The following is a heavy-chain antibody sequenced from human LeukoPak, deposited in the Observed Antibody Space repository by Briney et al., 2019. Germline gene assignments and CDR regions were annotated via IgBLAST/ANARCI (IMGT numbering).Heavy chain of an antibody. V-gene: IGHV4-38-2*02. Sequence: PSETLSLTCTVSGYSISSGYYWGWIRQPPGKGLEWIGSIYHSGSTYYNPSLKSRVTISVDTSKNQFSLKLSSVTAADTAVYYCASLAPSSWQQLDKFDYWGQGTLVTVSS. CDR3: ASLAPSSWQQLDKFDY. CDR2: IYHSGST. D-gene: IGHD6-13*01. J-gene: IGHJ4*02. CDR1: GYSISSGYY.